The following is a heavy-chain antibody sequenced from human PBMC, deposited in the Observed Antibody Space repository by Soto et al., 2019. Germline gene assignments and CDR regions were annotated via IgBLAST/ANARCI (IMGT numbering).Heavy chain of an antibody. CDR2: ISSGRPDI. CDR3: ARDHLGIAAGDFDL. J-gene: IGHJ4*02. Sequence: LRLSCAASGFSFDTYNMNWVRQAPGKGLEWVSSISSGRPDIFYADSVRGRFTISRDDAKKSLFLQMNSLRADDTAVYYCARDHLGIAAGDFDLWGQGTLVTVSS. V-gene: IGHV3-21*01. D-gene: IGHD6-19*01. CDR1: GFSFDTYN.